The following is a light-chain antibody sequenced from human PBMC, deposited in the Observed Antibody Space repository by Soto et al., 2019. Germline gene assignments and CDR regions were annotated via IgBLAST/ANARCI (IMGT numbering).Light chain of an antibody. CDR2: GAS. CDR1: QSVSSSY. V-gene: IGKV3-20*01. Sequence: EIVVTQSPGTLSVSPGERATLSCRASQSVSSSYLAWYQQKPGQAPRLLIYGASSRATGIPDRFSGSGSGIDFTLTISRLEPEDFAVYDCQQYGSSLTFGQGTQLEIK. CDR3: QQYGSSLT. J-gene: IGKJ2*01.